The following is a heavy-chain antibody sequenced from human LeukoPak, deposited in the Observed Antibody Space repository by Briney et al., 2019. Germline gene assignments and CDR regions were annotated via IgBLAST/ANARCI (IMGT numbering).Heavy chain of an antibody. Sequence: ASVKVSCKASGYTFSGYGFSWVRQAPGQGLEWMGIINPSGGSTSYAQKFQGRVTMTRDTSTSTVYMELSSLRSEDTAVYYCARARHGSGSQYYFDYWGQGTLVTVSS. CDR2: INPSGGST. CDR1: GYTFSGYG. D-gene: IGHD3-10*01. V-gene: IGHV1-46*03. CDR3: ARARHGSGSQYYFDY. J-gene: IGHJ4*02.